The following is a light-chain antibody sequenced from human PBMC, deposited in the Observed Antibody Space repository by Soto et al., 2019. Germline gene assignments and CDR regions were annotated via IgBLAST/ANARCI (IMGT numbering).Light chain of an antibody. V-gene: IGLV2-14*02. J-gene: IGLJ1*01. CDR2: EDR. CDR1: SNDVANNKF. Sequence: QSALTQPASVSESPGQSITISCTGTSNDVANNKFVSWYRQSPGKGPKLLIYEDRRRPPGVSNRFSASKSGNTASLTISGLQAEDETDYYCFSYTSSGTYVFGTGTKVTVL. CDR3: FSYTSSGTYV.